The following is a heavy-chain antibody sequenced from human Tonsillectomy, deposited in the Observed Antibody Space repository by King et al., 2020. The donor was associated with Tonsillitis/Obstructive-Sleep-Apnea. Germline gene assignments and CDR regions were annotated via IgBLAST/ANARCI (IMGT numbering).Heavy chain of an antibody. CDR1: GFTFDDYA. J-gene: IGHJ4*02. CDR2: ISWNSGSI. V-gene: IGHV3-9*01. D-gene: IGHD5-12*01. Sequence: VQLVESGGGLVQPGRSLRLSCAASGFTFDDYAMHWVRQAPGKGLEWVSGISWNSGSIGYADSVKGRFTISRDNAKNSLYLQMNSLRAEDTALYYCAKGYRAFDYRGQGTLVTVSS. CDR3: AKGYRAFDY.